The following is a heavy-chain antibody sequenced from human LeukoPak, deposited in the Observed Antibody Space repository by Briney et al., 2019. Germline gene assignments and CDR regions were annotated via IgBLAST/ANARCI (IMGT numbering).Heavy chain of an antibody. CDR2: INSSRSDI. Sequence: GGSLRLFCAAPGFTFSSYSMNWVRQAPGKGLEWVSSINSSRSDIYYADSVKGRFTISRDNAKNSLYLQMNSLRAEDTAVYYCARSIYMITFGGVIATPFVYWGQGTLVTVSS. V-gene: IGHV3-21*01. CDR3: ARSIYMITFGGVIATPFVY. D-gene: IGHD3-16*02. CDR1: GFTFSSYS. J-gene: IGHJ4*02.